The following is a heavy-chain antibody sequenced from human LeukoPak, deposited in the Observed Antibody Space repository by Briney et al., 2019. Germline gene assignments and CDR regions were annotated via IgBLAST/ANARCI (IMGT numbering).Heavy chain of an antibody. CDR1: GGSISSYY. D-gene: IGHD3-10*01. CDR2: IYTSGST. V-gene: IGHV4-4*07. J-gene: IGHJ6*03. CDR3: ARAVGSGSFQTYYYYMDV. Sequence: ASETLLTCTVSGGSISSYYWSWIRQPAGKGLEWIGRIYTSGSTNYNPSLKSRVTMSVDTSKNQFSLKLSSVTAADTAVYYCARAVGSGSFQTYYYYMDVWGKGTTVTISS.